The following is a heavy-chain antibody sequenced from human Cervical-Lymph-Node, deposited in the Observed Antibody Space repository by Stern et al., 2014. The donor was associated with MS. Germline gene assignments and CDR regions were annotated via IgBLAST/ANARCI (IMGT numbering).Heavy chain of an antibody. CDR1: GGSISSRY. CDR3: ARLSTAVDF. V-gene: IGHV4-59*08. J-gene: IGHJ4*02. CDR2: ISHSGDT. Sequence: QVQLQESGPGLVKPSETLSLTCAVSGGSISSRYWGWIRQPPGKGLEWIGLISHSGDTKYNPFLKSRVTISLDTSKTQFPLKVTSVTAADTAVYYCARLSTAVDFWGQGTLVTVSS.